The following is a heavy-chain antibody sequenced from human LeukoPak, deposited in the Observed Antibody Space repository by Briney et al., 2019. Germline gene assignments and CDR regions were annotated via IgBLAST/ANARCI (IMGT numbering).Heavy chain of an antibody. J-gene: IGHJ4*02. CDR3: ARQGLSYDFWSGYYFDY. CDR1: GGSISSYY. D-gene: IGHD3-3*01. V-gene: IGHV4-4*09. CDR2: IYTSGST. Sequence: SETLSLTCTVSGGSISSYYWSWIRQPPGKGLEWIGYIYTSGSTNYNPSLKSRVTISVDTSKNQFSLKLGSVTAADTAVYYCARQGLSYDFWSGYYFDYWGQGTLVTVSS.